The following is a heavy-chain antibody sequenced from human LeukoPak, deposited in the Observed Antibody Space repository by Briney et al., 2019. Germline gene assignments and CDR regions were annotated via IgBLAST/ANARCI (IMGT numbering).Heavy chain of an antibody. V-gene: IGHV3-30*04. J-gene: IGHJ4*02. CDR3: ARGADYSKSPCHY. CDR1: GFTFSNYA. CDR2: ISYDGSTK. D-gene: IGHD4-11*01. Sequence: GGSLRLSCAASGFTFSNYAIHWARQAPGKGLEWVAVISYDGSTKYYADSVKGRFTISRDNSKNTLYLQMNSLRPEDTAVYYCARGADYSKSPCHYWGQGTLVTVSS.